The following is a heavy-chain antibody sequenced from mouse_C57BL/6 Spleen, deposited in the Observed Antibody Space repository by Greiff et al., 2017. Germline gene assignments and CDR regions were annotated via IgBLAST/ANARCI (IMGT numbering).Heavy chain of an antibody. Sequence: QVQLKESGPELVKPGASVKISFKASGYAFSSSWMNWVKQRPGKGLEWIGRIYPGDGDTNYNGKFKGKATLTADKSSSTAYMQLSSLTSEDSAVYFCAREGTTVVAHWYFDVWGTGTTVTVSS. CDR1: GYAFSSSW. D-gene: IGHD1-1*01. CDR2: IYPGDGDT. V-gene: IGHV1-82*01. CDR3: AREGTTVVAHWYFDV. J-gene: IGHJ1*03.